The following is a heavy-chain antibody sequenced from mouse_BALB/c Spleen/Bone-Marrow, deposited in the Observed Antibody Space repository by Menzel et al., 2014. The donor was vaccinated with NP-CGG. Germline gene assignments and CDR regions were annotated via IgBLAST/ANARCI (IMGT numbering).Heavy chain of an antibody. Sequence: EVKVVESGGGLVQPGGSLKLSCAASGFDFSRYWMSWVRQAPGKGLEWIGEINPDSSTINYTPSLKDKFIISRDNAKNTPYLQMGKVRSEDTALYYCARLGYYGGFAYWGQGTLVTVSA. CDR3: ARLGYYGGFAY. D-gene: IGHD2-3*01. CDR1: GFDFSRYW. J-gene: IGHJ3*01. CDR2: INPDSSTI. V-gene: IGHV4-1*02.